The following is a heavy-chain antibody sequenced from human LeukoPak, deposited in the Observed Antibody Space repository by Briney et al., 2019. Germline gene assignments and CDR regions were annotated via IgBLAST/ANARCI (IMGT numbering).Heavy chain of an antibody. D-gene: IGHD3-3*01. CDR1: GGSMRPNY. V-gene: IGHV4-59*13. CDR3: ARVRDYDFWSGPDAYYFDY. J-gene: IGHJ4*02. Sequence: PSETLSLTCTVSGGSMRPNYWSWVRQAPRKGLEWIGYIYYSGSTNYNPSLKSRVTISVDTSKNQFSLKLSSVTAADTAVYYCARVRDYDFWSGPDAYYFDYWGQGTLVTVSS. CDR2: IYYSGST.